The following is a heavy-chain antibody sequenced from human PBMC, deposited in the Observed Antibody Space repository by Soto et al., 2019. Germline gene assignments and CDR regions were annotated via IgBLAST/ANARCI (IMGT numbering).Heavy chain of an antibody. V-gene: IGHV3-23*01. CDR2: ISGSGGRT. Sequence: EVQLLESGGGLVQPGGSLRLSCAASGFTFSSYAMSWVRQAPGKGLEWVSAISGSGGRTYYAESVKGRFTIAGEKSKNTLYLQMNSLRAEDTAVYYCAKDLYFGAAGTVVDYWGQGTLVTVSS. CDR1: GFTFSSYA. CDR3: AKDLYFGAAGTVVDY. J-gene: IGHJ4*02. D-gene: IGHD6-13*01.